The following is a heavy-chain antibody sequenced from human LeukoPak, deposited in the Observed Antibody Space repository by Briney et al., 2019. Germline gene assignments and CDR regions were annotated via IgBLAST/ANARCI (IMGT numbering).Heavy chain of an antibody. V-gene: IGHV3-43D*03. CDR1: GLTFDDYA. J-gene: IGHJ4*02. Sequence: PGGSVRLSCPASGLTFDDYAMHWLRQAPGNGLEGASLISWDGGSTYYADSVKGRFTISRDNSKNSLYLQMNSLRAEDTALYYCAKDGTIDCSSTSCYGPLDYWGQGTLVTVSS. CDR3: AKDGTIDCSSTSCYGPLDY. CDR2: ISWDGGST. D-gene: IGHD2-2*01.